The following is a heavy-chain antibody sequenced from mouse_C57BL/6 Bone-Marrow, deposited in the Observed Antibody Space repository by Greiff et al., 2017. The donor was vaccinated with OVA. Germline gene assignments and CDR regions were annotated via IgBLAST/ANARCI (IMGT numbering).Heavy chain of an antibody. V-gene: IGHV1-55*01. D-gene: IGHD1-1*01. CDR2: IYPGSGST. CDR3: ARGDYGSSLYYAMDY. CDR1: GYTFTSYW. J-gene: IGHJ4*01. Sequence: QVQLKQPGAELVKPGASVKMSCKASGYTFTSYWITWVKQRPGQGLEWIGDIYPGSGSTNYNEKFKSKATLTVDTSSSTAYMQLSSLTSEDSAVYYCARGDYGSSLYYAMDYWGQGTSVTVSA.